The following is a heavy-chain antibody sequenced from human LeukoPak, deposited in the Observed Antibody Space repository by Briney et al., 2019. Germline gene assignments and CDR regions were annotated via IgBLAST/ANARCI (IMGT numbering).Heavy chain of an antibody. D-gene: IGHD6-13*01. CDR1: GYTFTSYY. CDR3: ARMAPIAAAGTSNPRYYFDY. Sequence: GASVKVPCKASGYTFTSYYMHWVRQAPGQGLEWMGIINPSGGSTSYAQKFQGRVTMTRDTSTSTVYMELSSLRSEDTAVYYCARMAPIAAAGTSNPRYYFDYWGQGTLVTVSS. CDR2: INPSGGST. J-gene: IGHJ4*02. V-gene: IGHV1-46*01.